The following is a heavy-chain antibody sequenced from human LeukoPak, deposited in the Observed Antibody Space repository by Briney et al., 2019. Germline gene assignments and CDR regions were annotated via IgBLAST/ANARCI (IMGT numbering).Heavy chain of an antibody. CDR2: INPNSGGT. CDR3: AREAYYDSNTYYFPFDY. V-gene: IGHV1-2*02. CDR1: GYTFTAFY. J-gene: IGHJ4*02. D-gene: IGHD3-22*01. Sequence: ASVKVSCKTSGYTFTAFYILWVRQAPGQGLEWMGWINPNSGGTNSAQKFQGRVTMTRDTSISTAYMELSSLRSDDTAVYYCAREAYYDSNTYYFPFDYWGQGTLVTVSS.